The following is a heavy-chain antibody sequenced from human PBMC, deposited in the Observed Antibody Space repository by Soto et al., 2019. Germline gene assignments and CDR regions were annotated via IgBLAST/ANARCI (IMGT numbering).Heavy chain of an antibody. J-gene: IGHJ4*02. CDR2: ISSSSSYI. V-gene: IGHV3-21*01. CDR1: GFTFSSYS. CDR3: ARETGSTTSCYITCGL. D-gene: IGHD2-2*02. Sequence: LRLSCAASGFTFSSYSMNWVRQAPGKGLEWVSSISSSSSYIYYADSVKGRFTISRDNAKNSLYLQMNSLRAEDTAVYYCARETGSTTSCYITCGLCGQGFLVTVS.